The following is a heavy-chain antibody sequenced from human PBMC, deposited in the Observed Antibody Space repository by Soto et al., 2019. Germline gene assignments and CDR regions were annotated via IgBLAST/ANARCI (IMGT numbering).Heavy chain of an antibody. D-gene: IGHD2-15*01. Sequence: ASVKVSCKASGYSFTRYGFSWVRQAPGQGLEWMGWISGNNDNTVYAQRFQARLTITTDTSTGTAYMELRSLRSDDTAMYFCTRDLTDIDYWGQGTLVTVSS. CDR2: ISGNNDNT. CDR3: TRDLTDIDY. CDR1: GYSFTRYG. V-gene: IGHV1-18*01. J-gene: IGHJ4*02.